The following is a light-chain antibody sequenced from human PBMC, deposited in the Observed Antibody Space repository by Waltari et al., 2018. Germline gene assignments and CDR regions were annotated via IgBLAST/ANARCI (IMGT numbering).Light chain of an antibody. CDR2: GAS. J-gene: IGKJ1*01. CDR3: QQYNNWPPGGT. Sequence: EIVMTQSPATLSVSPGDRATLSCRASQSISTNLAWYQQRPGQAPRLLIYGASTTATGIRARFSGSGSETEFTLSIGSLQSEDFAVYVCQQYNNWPPGGTFGQGTKVEIK. V-gene: IGKV3-15*01. CDR1: QSISTN.